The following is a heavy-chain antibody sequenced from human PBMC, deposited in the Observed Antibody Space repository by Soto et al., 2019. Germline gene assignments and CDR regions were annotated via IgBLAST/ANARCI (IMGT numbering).Heavy chain of an antibody. CDR3: ARRAVVAITGSLDNWLHP. CDR1: GDSITSYN. D-gene: IGHD2-21*01. J-gene: IGHJ5*02. CDR2: VYSSGST. V-gene: IGHV4-59*01. Sequence: NPSETLSLTCTVSGDSITSYNWNWLRQPPGKALEWIGYVYSSGSTNYNPSLKSRVTISVDTSRNQFSLKVNSVTAADTAMYYCARRAVVAITGSLDNWLHPCGQGILVTVSS.